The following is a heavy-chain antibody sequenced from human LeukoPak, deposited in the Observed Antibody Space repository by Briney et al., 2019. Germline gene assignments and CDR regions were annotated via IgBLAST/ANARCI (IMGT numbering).Heavy chain of an antibody. CDR2: IRYDGSNK. CDR3: AKDYPYSSSFQRTGHFDY. J-gene: IGHJ4*02. D-gene: IGHD6-6*01. CDR1: GFTFSSYG. V-gene: IGHV3-30*02. Sequence: GGSLRLSCAASGFTFSSYGMHWVRQAPGKGLEWVAFIRYDGSNKYYADSVKGRFTISRDNSKNTLYLQMNSLRAEDTAVYYCAKDYPYSSSFQRTGHFDYWGQGTLVTVCS.